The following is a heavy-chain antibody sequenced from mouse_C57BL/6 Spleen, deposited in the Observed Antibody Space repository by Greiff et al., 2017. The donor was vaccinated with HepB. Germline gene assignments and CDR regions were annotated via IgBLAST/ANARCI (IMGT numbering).Heavy chain of an antibody. Sequence: VHLVESGAELVRPGASVTLSCKASGYTFTDYEMHWVKQTPVHGLEWIGAIDPETGGTAYNQKFKGKAILTADKSSSTAYMELRSLTSEDSAVYYCTRGGYYYHYWGQGTTLTVSS. CDR2: IDPETGGT. D-gene: IGHD1-1*01. CDR1: GYTFTDYE. J-gene: IGHJ2*01. V-gene: IGHV1-15*01. CDR3: TRGGYYYHY.